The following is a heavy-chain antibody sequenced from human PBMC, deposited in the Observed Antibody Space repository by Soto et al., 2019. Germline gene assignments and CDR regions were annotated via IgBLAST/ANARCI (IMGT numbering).Heavy chain of an antibody. CDR1: GFTFSSYA. D-gene: IGHD3-22*01. V-gene: IGHV3-23*01. CDR2: ISGSGGST. Sequence: PGGSLRLSCAASGFTFSSYAMSWVRQAPGKGLEWVSAISGSGGSTYYADSVKGRFTISRDNSKNTLYLQMNSLRAEDTAVYYCAKRIFHYDSSGYYFEYFQHWGQGTLVTVSS. J-gene: IGHJ1*01. CDR3: AKRIFHYDSSGYYFEYFQH.